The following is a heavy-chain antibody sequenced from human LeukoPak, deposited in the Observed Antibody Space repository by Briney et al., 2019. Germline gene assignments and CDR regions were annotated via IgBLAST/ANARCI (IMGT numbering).Heavy chain of an antibody. CDR2: IWYEGSNK. Sequence: GGSLRLSCAASGFTFSIYGTHCARQAPGKALVCVADIWYEGSNKYYADSVKGRFTISRDNYKNTLYMQMNSLRAEDTAVYYCARDGGEVYQPNAFDIWGQGTMVTVSS. D-gene: IGHD2-2*01. CDR1: GFTFSIYG. CDR3: ARDGGEVYQPNAFDI. J-gene: IGHJ3*02. V-gene: IGHV3-33*01.